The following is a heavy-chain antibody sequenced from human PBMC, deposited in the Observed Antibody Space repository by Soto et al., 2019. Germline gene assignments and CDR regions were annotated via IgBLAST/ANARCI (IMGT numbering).Heavy chain of an antibody. D-gene: IGHD3-10*01. CDR3: ARDERGSGSYFGRLNWFDP. V-gene: IGHV1-18*01. Sequence: ASVKLSCKASGYTFTSYGISWVRQAPGQGIEWMGWISGYTGNTNYAQKVQGRVTLTTDTSTSTAYMELTSLTPDDTAVYYCARDERGSGSYFGRLNWFDPWGQGTLVTVSS. CDR1: GYTFTSYG. CDR2: ISGYTGNT. J-gene: IGHJ5*02.